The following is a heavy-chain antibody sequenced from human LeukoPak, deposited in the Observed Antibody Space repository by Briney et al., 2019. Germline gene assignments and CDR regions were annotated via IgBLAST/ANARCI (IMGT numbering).Heavy chain of an antibody. V-gene: IGHV4-4*07. CDR1: GGSISSSY. D-gene: IGHD2-15*01. J-gene: IGHJ6*03. CDR2: IYTSGST. Sequence: PSETLSLTCTVSGGSISSSYWSWIRQPAGEGLEWIGCIYTSGSTNYNPSLKSRVTMSVDTSKDQFSLKLSSVTAADTAVYYCARGSRCSGGSCYAYYYYYMDVWGKGTTVTVSS. CDR3: ARGSRCSGGSCYAYYYYYMDV.